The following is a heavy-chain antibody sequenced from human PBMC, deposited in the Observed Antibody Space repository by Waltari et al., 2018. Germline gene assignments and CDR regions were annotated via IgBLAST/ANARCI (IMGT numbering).Heavy chain of an antibody. CDR2: IIPMPGIT. V-gene: IGHV1-69*02. D-gene: IGHD5-12*01. CDR3: ARRVSTKGAFEV. J-gene: IGHJ3*01. Sequence: QVQLVQSGPEVKQPGSSVKVPCQSSGGPFMRFGLHWLRQAPGQGLEWMGKIIPMPGITDYEQKFQGRLRITADRSTTTGYMELRSLGTEDTAIYYCARRVSTKGAFEVWGRGTLVTVSP. CDR1: GGPFMRFG.